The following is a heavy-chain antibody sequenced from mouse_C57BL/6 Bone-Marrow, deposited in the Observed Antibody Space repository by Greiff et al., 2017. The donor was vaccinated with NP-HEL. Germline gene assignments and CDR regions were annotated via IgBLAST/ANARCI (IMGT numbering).Heavy chain of an antibody. Sequence: VQLQQSGPELVKPGASVKISCKASGYSFTSYYIHWVKQRPGQGLEWIGWIYPGSGNTKYNEKFKGKATLTADTSSSTAYMQLSSLTSEDSAVYYCAREIYYYGPWFAYWGQGTLVTVSA. CDR1: GYSFTSYY. CDR2: IYPGSGNT. J-gene: IGHJ3*01. V-gene: IGHV1-66*01. D-gene: IGHD1-1*01. CDR3: AREIYYYGPWFAY.